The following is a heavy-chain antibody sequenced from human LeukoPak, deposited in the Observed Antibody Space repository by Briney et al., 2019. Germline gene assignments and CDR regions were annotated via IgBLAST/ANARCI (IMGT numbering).Heavy chain of an antibody. CDR3: GRVTGTIGTTDYFDY. J-gene: IGHJ4*02. V-gene: IGHV4-30-4*08. Sequence: KTSQTLSLTCTVSGGSISSGDYYWNWIRQPPGKGLEWIGYIYYSGSTYYNPSLKSRVTISVDTSKNQFSLKLSSVTAADTAVYYCGRVTGTIGTTDYFDYWGQGTLVTVSS. D-gene: IGHD1-1*01. CDR2: IYYSGST. CDR1: GGSISSGDYY.